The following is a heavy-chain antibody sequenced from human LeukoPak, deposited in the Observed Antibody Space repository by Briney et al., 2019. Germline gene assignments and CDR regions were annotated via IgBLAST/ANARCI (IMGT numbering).Heavy chain of an antibody. CDR1: GGSISSSSYY. V-gene: IGHV4-39*07. CDR2: IYYSGST. CDR3: ARGRVAGTGLLAFDI. J-gene: IGHJ3*02. Sequence: SETLSLTCTVSGGSISSSSYYWGWIRQPPGKGLEWIGSIYYSGSTYYNPSLKSRVTISVDTSKNQFSLKLSSVTAADTAVYYCARGRVAGTGLLAFDIWGQGTMVTVSS. D-gene: IGHD6-19*01.